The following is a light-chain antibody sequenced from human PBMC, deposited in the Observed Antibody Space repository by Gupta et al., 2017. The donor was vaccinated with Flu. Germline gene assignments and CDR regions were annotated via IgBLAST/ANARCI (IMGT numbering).Light chain of an antibody. CDR2: DVT. CDR3: SSCTSATTLV. J-gene: IGLJ2*01. Sequence: QSALTQPASVSGSPGQSITISCTGTSSDIGSYNYVSWYQQYPGQAPKLLIYDVTNRPSGVSSRFSGSKSGDTASLTISGLQTEDEADYYCSSCTSATTLVFGGGTKLTVL. V-gene: IGLV2-14*01. CDR1: SSDIGSYNY.